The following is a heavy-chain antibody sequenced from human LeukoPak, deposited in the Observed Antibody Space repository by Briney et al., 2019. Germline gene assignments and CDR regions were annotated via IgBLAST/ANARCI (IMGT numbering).Heavy chain of an antibody. CDR1: GFTFSSYA. CDR2: ISGSGGST. CDR3: ARDYALDSGWYGDYFDY. V-gene: IGHV3-23*01. D-gene: IGHD6-19*01. J-gene: IGHJ4*02. Sequence: GGSLRLSCVASGFTFSSYAMSWVRQAPGEGLEWVSAISGSGGSTYYADSVKGRFTLSRDNSKNTLYLQMNSLRAEDTAVYYCARDYALDSGWYGDYFDYWGQGTLVTVSS.